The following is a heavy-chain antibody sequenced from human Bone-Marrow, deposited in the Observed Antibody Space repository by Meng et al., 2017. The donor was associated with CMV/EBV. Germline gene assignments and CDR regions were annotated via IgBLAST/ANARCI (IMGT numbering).Heavy chain of an antibody. Sequence: ASVKVSCKASGYTFTGYYIHWVRQAPGQGLELMGWINPNSGGTKYAQKFQGRVTVTRDTSISAAYMELSRLRSDDTAMYYCARDHIRGATMKSHDAFDIWGQGTMVTVSS. CDR3: ARDHIRGATMKSHDAFDI. CDR1: GYTFTGYY. D-gene: IGHD3-22*01. V-gene: IGHV1-2*02. J-gene: IGHJ3*02. CDR2: INPNSGGT.